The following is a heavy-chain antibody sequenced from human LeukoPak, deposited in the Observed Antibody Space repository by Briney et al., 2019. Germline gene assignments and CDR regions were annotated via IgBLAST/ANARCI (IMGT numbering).Heavy chain of an antibody. CDR3: AREPPYTGHCDITTCDVSRFDL. D-gene: IGHD2-2*01. CDR1: RNIFTGYF. V-gene: IGHV1-2*02. J-gene: IGHJ4*02. Sequence: PGASVKVSCKASRNIFTGYFIHWVRQAPGQGLEWMGWINPKNGGTNPAEKFQGRVTMTRDTSLSTAFMELTGLTSDDTAVYFCAREPPYTGHCDITTCDVSRFDLWGQGTLVTVSS. CDR2: INPKNGGT.